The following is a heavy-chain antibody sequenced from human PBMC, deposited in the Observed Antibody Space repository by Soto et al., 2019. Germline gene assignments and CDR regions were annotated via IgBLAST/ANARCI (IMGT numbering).Heavy chain of an antibody. V-gene: IGHV3-73*01. J-gene: IGHJ4*02. CDR2: IRSKANGYAT. CDR3: TRLADYVIDY. CDR1: GFIFSDSA. Sequence: EVQLVESGGGLVQPGGSLKLSCAASGFIFSDSAIHWVRQASGKGLEWVGRIRSKANGYATAYGASVKGRFTVSRDDSKNTAYLQMNSRKVEDTAVYDCTRLADYVIDYWGQGTLVTVSS. D-gene: IGHD4-17*01.